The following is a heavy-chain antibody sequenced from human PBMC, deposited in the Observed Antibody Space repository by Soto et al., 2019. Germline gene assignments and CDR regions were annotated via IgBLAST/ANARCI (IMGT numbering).Heavy chain of an antibody. CDR1: GLTFSRYG. J-gene: IGHJ4*02. CDR3: AKDRYSGTYPTDFDY. V-gene: IGHV3-30*18. D-gene: IGHD1-26*01. CDR2: ISYDGGNE. Sequence: VGSPILSCAGPGLTFSRYGVHWVREPPGKGLEWVALISYDGGNEKYTESVKDRFTISRDDSHNVAYLQMSSLRTEDTAMYYCAKDRYSGTYPTDFDYWGQGSLVTVSS.